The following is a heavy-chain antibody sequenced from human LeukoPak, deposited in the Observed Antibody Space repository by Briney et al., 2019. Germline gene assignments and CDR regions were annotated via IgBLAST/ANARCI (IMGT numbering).Heavy chain of an antibody. D-gene: IGHD2-2*01. CDR3: ATIQILKGYCSSTSCIPDY. V-gene: IGHV1-2*02. CDR2: INSNSGGT. Sequence: ASVKVSCMASGYTFTGYYMHWVRQAPGQGLEWMGWINSNSGGTNYAQKFQGRVTMTRDTSISTAYMELSRLRSDDTAVYYCATIQILKGYCSSTSCIPDYWGQGTLVTVSS. CDR1: GYTFTGYY. J-gene: IGHJ4*02.